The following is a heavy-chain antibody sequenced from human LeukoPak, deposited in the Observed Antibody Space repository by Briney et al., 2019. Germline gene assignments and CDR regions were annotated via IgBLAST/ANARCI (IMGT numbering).Heavy chain of an antibody. D-gene: IGHD3-3*01. CDR3: AREGYDFWSGYFNYYFDY. Sequence: ASVKVSCKASGYSFTSYGISWVRQAPGQGLEWMGWISAYSGNTNYADNLQGRLTMTTDTSTSTAHMELRSLRSDDTAVYYCAREGYDFWSGYFNYYFDYWGQGTLVTVSS. J-gene: IGHJ4*02. V-gene: IGHV1-18*01. CDR2: ISAYSGNT. CDR1: GYSFTSYG.